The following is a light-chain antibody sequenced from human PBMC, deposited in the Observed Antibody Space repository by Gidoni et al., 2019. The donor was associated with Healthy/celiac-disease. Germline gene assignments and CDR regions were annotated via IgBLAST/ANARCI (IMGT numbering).Light chain of an antibody. V-gene: IGLV1-40*01. Sequence: QSVLTQPPSVSGAPGQRVTISCTGSSSNIGAGYDVHWYQQLPGTAPKLLIYGNSNRPSGGPDRFSGSKSGTSASLAITGLQAEDEADYYCQSYASSLSGVVFGGGTKLTVL. CDR1: SSNIGAGYD. J-gene: IGLJ2*01. CDR3: QSYASSLSGVV. CDR2: GNS.